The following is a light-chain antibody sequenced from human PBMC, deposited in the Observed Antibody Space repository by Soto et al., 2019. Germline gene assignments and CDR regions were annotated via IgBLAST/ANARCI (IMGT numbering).Light chain of an antibody. J-gene: IGLJ2*01. Sequence: QAVLTQPPSVSAAPGQKVTISCSGSSSKIGNNFVSWYQQIPGAAPKLLIYDNNRRPSGIPDRFSASKSGTSATLGITGLQAGDEADYYCGTWDSSLSAGLFGGGTKLTVL. CDR1: SSKIGNNF. CDR2: DNN. V-gene: IGLV1-51*01. CDR3: GTWDSSLSAGL.